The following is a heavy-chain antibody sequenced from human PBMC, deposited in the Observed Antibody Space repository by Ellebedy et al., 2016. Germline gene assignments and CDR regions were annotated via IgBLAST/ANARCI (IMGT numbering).Heavy chain of an antibody. V-gene: IGHV3-30-3*01. D-gene: IGHD3/OR15-3a*01. J-gene: IGHJ4*02. CDR3: ARDGDWDVPIDC. CDR1: GFTFSSYA. CDR2: ISFDGSNK. Sequence: GESLKISXAASGFTFSSYAMHWVRQAPGKGLEWVAIISFDGSNKYFADSVKGRFTISRDNAKNTLYLQMNSLRAEDTALYYCARDGDWDVPIDCWGQGTLVTVSS.